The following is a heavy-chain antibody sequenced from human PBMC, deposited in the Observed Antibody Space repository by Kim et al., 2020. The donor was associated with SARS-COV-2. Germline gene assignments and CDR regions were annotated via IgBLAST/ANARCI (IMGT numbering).Heavy chain of an antibody. V-gene: IGHV1-18*01. CDR2: ISAYNGNT. J-gene: IGHJ6*02. CDR1: GYTFPSYG. CDR3: GRDARRYSSGWSLGHGVDV. D-gene: IGHD6-19*01. Sequence: ASVKVSCKASGYTFPSYGISWVRQAPGQGLEWMGWISAYNGNTNYAQKLQGRVTMTTDTSTSTAYMEVRSLRSDDTAVYYCGRDARRYSSGWSLGHGVDVWGQGTTVTVSS.